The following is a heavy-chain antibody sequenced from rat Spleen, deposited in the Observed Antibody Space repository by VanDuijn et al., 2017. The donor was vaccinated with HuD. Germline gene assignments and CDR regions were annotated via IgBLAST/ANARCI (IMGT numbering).Heavy chain of an antibody. D-gene: IGHD1-4*01. V-gene: IGHV5-19*01. CDR1: GFTFTNYG. CDR3: ATAGSRVSRFAY. J-gene: IGHJ3*01. Sequence: EVQLVESGGGLVQPGRSLKLSCAASGFTFTNYGMHWIRQAPTNGLDWVASISPSGSTTHYRDSVRGRFTIFRDVAKSTLYLQMDSLRSEDTATYYCATAGSRVSRFAYWGQGTLVTVSS. CDR2: ISPSGSTT.